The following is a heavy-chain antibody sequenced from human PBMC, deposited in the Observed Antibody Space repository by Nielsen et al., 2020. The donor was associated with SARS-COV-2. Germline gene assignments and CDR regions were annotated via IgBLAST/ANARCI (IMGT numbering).Heavy chain of an antibody. CDR2: ISWNSGSV. CDR1: GFTFDDYA. D-gene: IGHD3-9*01. CDR3: AKTSLGILTGYYGNYFDY. V-gene: IGHV3-9*01. J-gene: IGHJ4*02. Sequence: SLKISCAASGFTFDDYAMHWVRQAPGKGLEWVSGISWNSGSVGYVDSVKGRFTISRDNAKNSLYLQMNSLRAEDTALYYCAKTSLGILTGYYGNYFDYWGQGTLVTVSS.